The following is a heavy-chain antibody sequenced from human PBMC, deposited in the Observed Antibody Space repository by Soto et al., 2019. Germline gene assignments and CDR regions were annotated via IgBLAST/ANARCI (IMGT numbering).Heavy chain of an antibody. V-gene: IGHV3-66*01. Sequence: GGSLRLSCAASGFIVSSDYMTWVRQAPGKGLEWVSVIYSSGSTYYADSVKGRFTISRDNSKNTLYLQMDSLRVEDTAVYYCARSGSGWYNFDYWGQGTLVTVSS. CDR2: IYSSGST. CDR1: GFIVSSDY. J-gene: IGHJ4*02. CDR3: ARSGSGWYNFDY. D-gene: IGHD6-19*01.